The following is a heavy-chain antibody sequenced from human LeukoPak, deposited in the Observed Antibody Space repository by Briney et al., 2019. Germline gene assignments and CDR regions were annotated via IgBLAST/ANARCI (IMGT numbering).Heavy chain of an antibody. CDR2: IYYSGST. D-gene: IGHD3-22*01. V-gene: IGHV4-59*01. CDR1: GGSISTYY. J-gene: IGHJ4*02. Sequence: SSETLSLTCTVSGGSISTYYCSWIRQPPGKGLEWVGYIYYSGSTNYNPSLKSRVTISVDTSKNQFSLKLSSVTAADTAVYYCARLHYDSSGYHYFDYWGQGTLVTVSS. CDR3: ARLHYDSSGYHYFDY.